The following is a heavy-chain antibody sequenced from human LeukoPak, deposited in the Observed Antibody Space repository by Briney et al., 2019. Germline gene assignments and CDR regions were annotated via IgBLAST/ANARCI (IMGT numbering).Heavy chain of an antibody. CDR2: IIPIFGTA. CDR1: GGTFSSYA. J-gene: IGHJ6*03. Sequence: GASVMVSCKASGGTFSSYAISWVRQAPGQGLEWMGGIIPIFGTANYAQKFQGRVTITTDESTSTAYMELSSLRSEDTAVYYCASSSSFYMDVWGKGTTVTVSS. V-gene: IGHV1-69*05. D-gene: IGHD6-6*01. CDR3: ASSSSFYMDV.